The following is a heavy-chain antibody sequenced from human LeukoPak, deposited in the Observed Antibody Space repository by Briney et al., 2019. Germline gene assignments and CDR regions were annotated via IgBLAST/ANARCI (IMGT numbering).Heavy chain of an antibody. CDR3: ARDFLSGRNYFDY. D-gene: IGHD1-26*01. J-gene: IGHJ4*02. V-gene: IGHV1-69*05. Sequence: PVKVSCKASGGTFSSYAISWVRQAPGQGLEWMGGIIPIFGTANYAQKFQGRVTMTRDTSTSTVYMELSSLRSEDTAVYYCARDFLSGRNYFDYWGQGTPVTVSS. CDR2: IIPIFGTA. CDR1: GGTFSSYA.